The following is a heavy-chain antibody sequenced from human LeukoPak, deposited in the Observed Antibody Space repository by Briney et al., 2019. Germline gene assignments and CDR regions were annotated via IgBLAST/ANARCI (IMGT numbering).Heavy chain of an antibody. CDR1: GGSISPYY. CDR3: ARDYAFDI. V-gene: IGHV4-59*01. CDR2: IYYSGST. Sequence: SETLSLTCTVSGGSISPYYWNWIRQPPGKGLEWIGYIYYSGSTNYNPSLRSRVTISIDTSKNQFSLKLSSVTAADTAVYYCARDYAFDIWGQGTMVTVSS. J-gene: IGHJ3*02.